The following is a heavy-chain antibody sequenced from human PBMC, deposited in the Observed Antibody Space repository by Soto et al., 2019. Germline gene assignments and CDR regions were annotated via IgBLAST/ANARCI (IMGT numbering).Heavy chain of an antibody. CDR2: IYYSGST. CDR3: ARTSLDIVATIFDY. D-gene: IGHD5-12*01. J-gene: IGHJ4*02. V-gene: IGHV4-30-4*01. Sequence: PSETLSLTCTVSGGSISSGDYYWSWIRQPPGKGLEWIGYIYYSGSTYYNPSLKSRVTISVDTSKNQFSLKLSSVTAADTAVYYCARTSLDIVATIFDYWGQGTLVTVSS. CDR1: GGSISSGDYY.